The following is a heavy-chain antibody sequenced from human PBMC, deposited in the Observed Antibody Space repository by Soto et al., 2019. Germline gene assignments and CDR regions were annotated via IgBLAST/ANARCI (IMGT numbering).Heavy chain of an antibody. CDR1: GFTFSSYW. CDR2: IKQDGSEK. Sequence: PGGSLRLSCAASGFTFSSYWMSWVRQAPGKGLEWVANIKQDGSEKYYVDSVKGRFTISRDNAKNSLYLQMNSLRAEDTAVYYCARRDILTGRYLLYYYYYMDVWGKGTTVTVSS. J-gene: IGHJ6*03. D-gene: IGHD3-9*01. V-gene: IGHV3-7*01. CDR3: ARRDILTGRYLLYYYYYMDV.